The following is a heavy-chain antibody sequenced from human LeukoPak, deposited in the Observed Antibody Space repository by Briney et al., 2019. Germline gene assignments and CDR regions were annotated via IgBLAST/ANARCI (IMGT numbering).Heavy chain of an antibody. J-gene: IGHJ4*02. Sequence: SVKVSCKASGGTFSSYAISWVRQAPGQGLEWMGRIIPILGIANYAQKFQGRVTITADKSTSTAYMELSSLRSEDTAVYYCAREARWYTYYDILTGYFPFGYWGQGTLVTVSS. CDR1: GGTFSSYA. CDR2: IIPILGIA. V-gene: IGHV1-69*04. D-gene: IGHD3-9*01. CDR3: AREARWYTYYDILTGYFPFGY.